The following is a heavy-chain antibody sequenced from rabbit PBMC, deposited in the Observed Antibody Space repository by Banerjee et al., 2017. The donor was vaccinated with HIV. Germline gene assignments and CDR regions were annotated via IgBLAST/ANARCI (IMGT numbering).Heavy chain of an antibody. CDR2: ISTGSA. D-gene: IGHD8-1*01. J-gene: IGHJ4*01. Sequence: QEQLEESGGDLVKPEGSLTITCTASGFSFSSSYWICWVRQAPGKGLEWIACISTGSAYYASWAKGRFTISKTSSTTVTLQMTSLTVADTATYFCARSAGSSDRFNLGGPGTLVTVS. V-gene: IGHV1S45*01. CDR3: ARSAGSSDRFNL. CDR1: GFSFSSSYW.